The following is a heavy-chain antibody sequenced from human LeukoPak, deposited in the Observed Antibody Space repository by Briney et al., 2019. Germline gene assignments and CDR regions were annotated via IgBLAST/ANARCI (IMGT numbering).Heavy chain of an antibody. CDR2: IYTSGST. V-gene: IGHV4-61*02. CDR1: GGSISSDGYY. Sequence: SQTLSLTCTVSGGSISSDGYYWSWIRQPAGKGLEWIGRIYTSGSTNYNPSLKSRVTISVDTAKNQFSLNLSSVTAADTAVYYCARERGVTYYYGSGSYPDYWGQGTLVAVSS. D-gene: IGHD3-10*01. CDR3: ARERGVTYYYGSGSYPDY. J-gene: IGHJ4*02.